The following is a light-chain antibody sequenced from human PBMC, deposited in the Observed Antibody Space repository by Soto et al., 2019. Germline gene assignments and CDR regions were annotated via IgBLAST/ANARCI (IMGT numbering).Light chain of an antibody. CDR1: HDVSSR. CDR2: DAS. Sequence: EIVMTQSPVTLSVSPGERATLSCRASHDVSSRLAWYQQKPGQAPRLLIYDASTRATGLPARFSGSGSGKEFTLTISSLQSEDFAVYYCQHYTNWPLTFGGGTKVEIK. CDR3: QHYTNWPLT. J-gene: IGKJ4*01. V-gene: IGKV3-15*01.